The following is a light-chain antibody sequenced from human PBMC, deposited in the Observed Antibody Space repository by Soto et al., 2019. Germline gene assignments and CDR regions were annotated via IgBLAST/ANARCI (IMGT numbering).Light chain of an antibody. CDR1: QSVSNNY. Sequence: EVVLTQSPGTLSLSPGESATLSCRASQSVSNNYFAWYQQKPGQAPRLLIFGSSDRATGIPDRFSGSGSGTDFTLTISILEPEDFAVYYCHQYGSSPPYTFGQGTKLEIK. CDR3: HQYGSSPPYT. V-gene: IGKV3-20*01. CDR2: GSS. J-gene: IGKJ2*01.